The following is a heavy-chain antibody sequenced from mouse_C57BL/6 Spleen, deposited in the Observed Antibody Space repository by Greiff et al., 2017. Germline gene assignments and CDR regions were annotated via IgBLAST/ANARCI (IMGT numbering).Heavy chain of an antibody. CDR3: ARGAQAVYYYAMDY. CDR1: GYTFTSYW. J-gene: IGHJ4*01. V-gene: IGHV1-55*01. D-gene: IGHD3-2*02. CDR2: IYPGSGST. Sequence: QVQLQQPGAELVKPGASVKMSCKASGYTFTSYWITWVKQRPGQGLEWIGDIYPGSGSTNYNEKFKSKATLTVDPSSRTAYMQLISLTSEDSAVYYCARGAQAVYYYAMDYWGQGTSVTVSS.